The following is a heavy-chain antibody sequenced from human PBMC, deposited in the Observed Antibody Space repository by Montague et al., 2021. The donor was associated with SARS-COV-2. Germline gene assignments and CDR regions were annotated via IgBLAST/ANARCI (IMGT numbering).Heavy chain of an antibody. Sequence: SETRSLTCTVSGGSISSSSYYWGWIRQPPGKGLEWIGSIYYSGSTYCNPSLKSRVTISVDTSKNQFSLKLSSVTAADTAVYYCARVGRQQLVRLSGMDVWGQGTTVTVSS. CDR2: IYYSGST. D-gene: IGHD6-13*01. CDR3: ARVGRQQLVRLSGMDV. V-gene: IGHV4-39*07. CDR1: GGSISSSSYY. J-gene: IGHJ6*02.